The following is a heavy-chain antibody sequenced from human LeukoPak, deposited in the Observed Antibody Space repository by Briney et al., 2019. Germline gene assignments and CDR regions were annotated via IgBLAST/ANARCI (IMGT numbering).Heavy chain of an antibody. CDR1: GYTFTSYG. Sequence: ASVKVSCKASGYTFTSYGISWVRQAPGQGLEWMGWISAYNGNTNYAQKLQGRVTMTTDTSTSTAYIELRRLRSDDTAVYYCARGAATPEPGYSSSWVYYYYYYYMDVWGKGTTVTVSS. D-gene: IGHD6-13*01. V-gene: IGHV1-18*01. CDR2: ISAYNGNT. CDR3: ARGAATPEPGYSSSWVYYYYYYYMDV. J-gene: IGHJ6*03.